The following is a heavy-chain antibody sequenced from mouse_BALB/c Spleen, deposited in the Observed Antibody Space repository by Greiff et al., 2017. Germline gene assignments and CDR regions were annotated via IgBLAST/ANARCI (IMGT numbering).Heavy chain of an antibody. CDR1: GFSLNSYG. CDR3: ARDRGYYGSSPSYFDY. V-gene: IGHV2-9*02. Sequence: VQLQQSGPGLVAPSQSLSITCTVSGFSLNSYGVHWVRQPPGKGLEWLGVIWAGGSTNYNSALMSRLSISKDNSKSQVFLKMNSLQTDDTAMYYCARDRGYYGSSPSYFDYWGQGTTLTVSS. J-gene: IGHJ2*01. CDR2: IWAGGST. D-gene: IGHD1-1*01.